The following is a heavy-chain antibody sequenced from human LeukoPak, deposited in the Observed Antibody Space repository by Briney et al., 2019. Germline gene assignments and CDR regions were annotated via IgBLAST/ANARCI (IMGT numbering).Heavy chain of an antibody. CDR2: ISGNSAFI. V-gene: IGHV3-23*01. Sequence: PGGSLRLSCAASGFTFNTYAMTCVRQAPGKGLEWVSSISGNSAFIYYADSVRSRFTISRDNSKNTLYLQMSSLRDEDTAVYYCAKNYESGRGVPYGMDVWGQGTTVTVSS. CDR1: GFTFNTYA. D-gene: IGHD3-10*01. J-gene: IGHJ6*02. CDR3: AKNYESGRGVPYGMDV.